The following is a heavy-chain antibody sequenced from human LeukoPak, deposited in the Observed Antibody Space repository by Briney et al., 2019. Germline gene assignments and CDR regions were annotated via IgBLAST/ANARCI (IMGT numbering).Heavy chain of an antibody. CDR3: ARDLPNDEIFAVVPLFDY. V-gene: IGHV3-7*01. CDR1: GFTFSRYW. CDR2: IKHDGSEQ. Sequence: GGSLRLSCATSGFTFSRYWMSWVRQAPGKGLEWVANIKHDGSEQYYEDSVKGRFTISRDNAKNSLYLQMNGLRAEDTAVYYCARDLPNDEIFAVVPLFDYWGQGTLVTVSS. D-gene: IGHD3-3*01. J-gene: IGHJ4*02.